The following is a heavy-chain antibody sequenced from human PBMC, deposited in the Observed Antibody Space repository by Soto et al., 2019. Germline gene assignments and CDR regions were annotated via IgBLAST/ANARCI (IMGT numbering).Heavy chain of an antibody. J-gene: IGHJ6*02. CDR3: AKNGQPPYYYYGLDV. D-gene: IGHD2-8*01. CDR2: ISGYNGDT. V-gene: IGHV1-18*01. CDR1: GYTFTRYG. Sequence: QGHLVQSGAEVKKPGASVKVSCKASGYTFTRYGISWVRQAPGQGLEWMGWISGYNGDTNYAQNLQDRVTMTIDTPTKTAYMELRSLTSDDTAVYYCAKNGQPPYYYYGLDVWGQGTTVTVSS.